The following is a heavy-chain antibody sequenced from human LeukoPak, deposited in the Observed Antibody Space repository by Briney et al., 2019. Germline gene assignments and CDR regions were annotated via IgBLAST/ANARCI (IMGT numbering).Heavy chain of an antibody. CDR1: GYTFTGYY. D-gene: IGHD2-15*01. V-gene: IGHV1-2*02. CDR2: IHPESGRA. CDR3: ARRPPRYCSGGCCYSGLDY. Sequence: ASVKVSCKASGYTFTGYYMHWSRPAPGQGLGGVGLIHPESGRANYSQKVQDRVTITRNTSISTAYMALSRLRSDATAVYDCARRPPRYCSGGCCYSGLDYWGQGTLVTISS. J-gene: IGHJ4*02.